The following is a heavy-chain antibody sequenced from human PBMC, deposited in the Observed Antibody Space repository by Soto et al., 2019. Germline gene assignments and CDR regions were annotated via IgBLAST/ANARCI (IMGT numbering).Heavy chain of an antibody. V-gene: IGHV3-7*01. CDR3: ARSGYMDV. D-gene: IGHD6-25*01. J-gene: IGHJ6*03. Sequence: PGGSLRLSCAAAGFTFSSYAMSWVRQAPGKGLEWVASTKQDGSEKYYVDSVKGRFTISRDNAKNSLYLQMNSLRAEDTAVYYCARSGYMDVWGKGTTVTVSS. CDR1: GFTFSSYA. CDR2: TKQDGSEK.